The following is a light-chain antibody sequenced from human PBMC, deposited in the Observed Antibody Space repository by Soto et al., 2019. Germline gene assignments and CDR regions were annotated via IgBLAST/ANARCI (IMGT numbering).Light chain of an antibody. V-gene: IGLV1-44*01. J-gene: IGLJ2*01. CDR1: SSNIGRNV. CDR3: QSSDNSLPGLVI. Sequence: QSVLTQSPSASATPGQRVTISCSGGSSNIGRNVVNWYQQLPGTPPKLLIYLNNDRPSGVPDRFSGSKSGTSASLAITGLRADDEAVYYCQSSDNSLPGLVIFGGGTKVTVL. CDR2: LNN.